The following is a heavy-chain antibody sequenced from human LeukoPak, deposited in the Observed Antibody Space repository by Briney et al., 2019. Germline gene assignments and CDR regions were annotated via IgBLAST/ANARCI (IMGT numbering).Heavy chain of an antibody. V-gene: IGHV3-30-3*01. CDR2: ISYDGSNK. J-gene: IGHJ3*02. CDR1: GFTFSSYA. Sequence: PGGSLRLSCAASGFTFSSYAMHWVRQAPGKGLEWVAVISYDGSNKYYADSVKGRFTISRDNSKNTLYLQMNSLRAEDTAVYYCARESKPRKQPGLGGAFDIWGRGTMVTVSS. CDR3: ARESKPRKQPGLGGAFDI. D-gene: IGHD3-16*01.